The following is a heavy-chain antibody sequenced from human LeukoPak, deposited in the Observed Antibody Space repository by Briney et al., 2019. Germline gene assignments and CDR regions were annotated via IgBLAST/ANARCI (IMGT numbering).Heavy chain of an antibody. CDR3: ARGTAGGVSNWSIDY. D-gene: IGHD3-16*01. V-gene: IGHV3-7*01. CDR1: GFTFSSHC. J-gene: IGHJ4*02. CDR2: IKQDGSEK. Sequence: GGSLRLSCAASGFTFSSHCMNWARQAPGKGLEWVANIKQDGSEKYYVDSVKGRFTISRDNAKNSLYLQMNSLRAEDTAVYYCARGTAGGVSNWSIDYWGQGTLVTVSS.